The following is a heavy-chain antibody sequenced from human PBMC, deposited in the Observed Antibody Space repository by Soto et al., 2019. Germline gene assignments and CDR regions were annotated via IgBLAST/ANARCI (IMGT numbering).Heavy chain of an antibody. CDR1: GYTFTGYY. CDR3: ARDLHGDYYFDY. CDR2: INPNSGGT. V-gene: IGHV1-2*02. J-gene: IGHJ4*02. Sequence: ASVKVSCKASGYTFTGYYMHWVRQAPGQGLEWMGWINPNSGGTNYAQKFQGRVTMTRDTSISTAYMELSRLRSDGTAVYYCARDLHGDYYFDYWGQGTLVTVSS. D-gene: IGHD4-17*01.